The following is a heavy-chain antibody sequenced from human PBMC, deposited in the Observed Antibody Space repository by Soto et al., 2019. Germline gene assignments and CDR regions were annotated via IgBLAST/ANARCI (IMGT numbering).Heavy chain of an antibody. CDR2: INAGNGNT. CDR3: ARERRRDDSNTFDALDV. J-gene: IGHJ3*01. V-gene: IGHV1-3*01. Sequence: GASVKVSCKASGYTFTSYAMHWVRQAPGQRLEWMGWINAGNGNTKYSQKFQGRVTITRDTSTSTAYMELSSLKSEDTAIYYCARERRRDDSNTFDALDVWGQGTMVTVSS. CDR1: GYTFTSYA. D-gene: IGHD3-22*01.